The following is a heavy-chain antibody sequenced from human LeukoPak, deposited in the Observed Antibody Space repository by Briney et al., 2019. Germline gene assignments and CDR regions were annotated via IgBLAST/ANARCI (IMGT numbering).Heavy chain of an antibody. Sequence: LETLSLICTVSGASISSYYWSWIRQPPGKGLEWIGDIYYSGSIKYNPSPKSRVTMSVDTSKNQFSLKLSSVTAADTAIYYCARENPSGYYNRPIDYWGQGTLVTVSS. CDR3: ARENPSGYYNRPIDY. CDR1: GASISSYY. J-gene: IGHJ4*02. CDR2: IYYSGSI. V-gene: IGHV4-59*01. D-gene: IGHD3-22*01.